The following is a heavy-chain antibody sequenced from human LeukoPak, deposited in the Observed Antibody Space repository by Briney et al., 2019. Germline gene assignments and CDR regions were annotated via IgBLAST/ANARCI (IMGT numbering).Heavy chain of an antibody. D-gene: IGHD6-13*01. V-gene: IGHV3-7*01. CDR3: ARGMRSSWYRPLRYYYYFMDV. Sequence: PGGSLRLSCAASGFTFSSYWMSWVRQAPGKGLEWVANIKQDGSEKYYVDSVKGRFTISRDNAKNSLYLQMNSLRAEDTAVYYCARGMRSSWYRPLRYYYYFMDVWGKGTTVTVSS. CDR2: IKQDGSEK. J-gene: IGHJ6*03. CDR1: GFTFSSYW.